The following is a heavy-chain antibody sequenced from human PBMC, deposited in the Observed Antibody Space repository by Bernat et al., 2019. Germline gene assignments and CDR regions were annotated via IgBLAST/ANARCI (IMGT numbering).Heavy chain of an antibody. CDR3: AGGWGYLDL. CDR2: IYYSGST. V-gene: IGHV4-59*08. Sequence: QVQLQESGPGLVKPSETLSLTCTVSGGSISSYYWSWIRQPPGKGLEWIGYIYYSGSTNYNPSLKSRVTISVDTSKNQFSLKLSSVTAADTAVYYCAGGWGYLDLWGRGTLVTVSS. J-gene: IGHJ2*01. D-gene: IGHD3-16*01. CDR1: GGSISSYY.